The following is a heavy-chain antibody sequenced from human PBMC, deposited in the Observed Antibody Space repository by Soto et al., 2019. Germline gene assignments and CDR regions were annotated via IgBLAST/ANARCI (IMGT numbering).Heavy chain of an antibody. Sequence: LRLSCAASGSTFSDDAMHWVRQAPCEGLEWVAVIPYDGSYQYYTDSVRGRFTVSRDNSKNMLYLQMNSLRADDTAVYYCARDVGTQLDFWSTSGMDVWGQGTTVTVSS. V-gene: IGHV3-30*04. CDR1: GSTFSDDA. D-gene: IGHD3-3*01. CDR2: IPYDGSYQ. J-gene: IGHJ6*02. CDR3: ARDVGTQLDFWSTSGMDV.